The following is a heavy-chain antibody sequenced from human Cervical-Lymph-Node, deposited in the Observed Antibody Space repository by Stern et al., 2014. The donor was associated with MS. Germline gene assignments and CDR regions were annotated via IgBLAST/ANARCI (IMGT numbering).Heavy chain of an antibody. CDR1: GGTFSSYA. CDR3: ARPTTDSSGYYYYYGMDV. D-gene: IGHD3-22*01. J-gene: IGHJ6*02. Sequence: QVQLVESGAEVKKPGSSVTVSCKASGGTFSSYAISWVRQAPGQGLEWMGGIIPTFGTANYAQTFQGRLPITADEPTTKTYMGPSSLRSEDTAVYCCARPTTDSSGYYYYYGMDVWGQGTTVTVSS. V-gene: IGHV1-69*01. CDR2: IIPTFGTA.